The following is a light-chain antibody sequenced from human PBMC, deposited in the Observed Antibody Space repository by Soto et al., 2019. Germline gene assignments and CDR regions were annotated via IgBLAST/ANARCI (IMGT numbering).Light chain of an antibody. CDR1: SSNIGAHFG. J-gene: IGLJ2*01. Sequence: QAVVTQPPSVSGAPGQRVTISCTGSSSNIGAHFGVHWYQQLPGTAPKLLIYGITNRPSGVPDRFSGSKSGTSASLVITGLQAEDEADYYCQSYDISLSGVVFGGGTKLTVL. CDR2: GIT. CDR3: QSYDISLSGVV. V-gene: IGLV1-40*01.